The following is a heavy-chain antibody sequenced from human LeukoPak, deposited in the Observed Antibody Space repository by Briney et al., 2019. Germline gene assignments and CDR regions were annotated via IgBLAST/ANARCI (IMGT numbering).Heavy chain of an antibody. V-gene: IGHV1-2*06. CDR1: GYTFAGYY. CDR3: ARDFLPGDSDY. D-gene: IGHD7-27*01. CDR2: INPNSGGT. J-gene: IGHJ4*02. Sequence: GASVKVSCKXSGYTFAGYYMHWVRQAPGQGLEWMGRINPNSGGTNYAQKFQGRVTMTRDTSISTAYMELSRLRSDDTAVYYCARDFLPGDSDYWGQGTLVTVSS.